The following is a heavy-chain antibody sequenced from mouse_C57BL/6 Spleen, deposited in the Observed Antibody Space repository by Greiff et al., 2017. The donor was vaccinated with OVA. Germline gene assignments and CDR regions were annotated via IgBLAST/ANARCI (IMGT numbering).Heavy chain of an antibody. CDR2: IWGVGST. CDR1: GFSLTSYG. CDR3: ASESNGDGGCAY. D-gene: IGHD4-1*01. Sequence: VKLMESGPGLVAPSQSLSITCTVSGFSLTSYGVDWVRQSPGKGLEWLGVIWGVGSTNYNSALKSRLSISKDNSKSQVFLKMNRLQADDTAMYYCASESNGDGGCAYWGQGTLVTVSA. V-gene: IGHV2-6*01. J-gene: IGHJ3*01.